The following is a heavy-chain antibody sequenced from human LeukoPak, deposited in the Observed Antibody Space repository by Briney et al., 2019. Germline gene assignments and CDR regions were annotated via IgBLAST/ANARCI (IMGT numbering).Heavy chain of an antibody. D-gene: IGHD6-19*01. CDR1: GFTVSSNE. Sequence: LTGGSLRLSCAASGFTVSSNEMSWVRQAPGKGLEWVSSISGGSTYYADSRKSRFTISRDNSKNTLYLQMNSLGAEDTAVYYCARFGGAVAGYFDYWRQGTLVTVSS. CDR2: ISGGST. V-gene: IGHV3-38*02. CDR3: ARFGGAVAGYFDY. J-gene: IGHJ4*02.